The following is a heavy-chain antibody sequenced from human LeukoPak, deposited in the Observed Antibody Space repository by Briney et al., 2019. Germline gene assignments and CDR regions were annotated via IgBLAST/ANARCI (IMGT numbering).Heavy chain of an antibody. CDR2: ISARGGST. D-gene: IGHD2-15*01. V-gene: IGHV3-23*01. CDR1: GFTFSNND. J-gene: IGHJ4*02. CDR3: AKRYCSGDRCFFDY. Sequence: GGSLRLSCAASGFTFSNNDMHWVRQAPGKGLEWVSVISARGGSTSYAGSVKGRFTISGDNSKNTLYLQMNSLRAEDTAVYYCAKRYCSGDRCFFDYWGQGTLVTVSS.